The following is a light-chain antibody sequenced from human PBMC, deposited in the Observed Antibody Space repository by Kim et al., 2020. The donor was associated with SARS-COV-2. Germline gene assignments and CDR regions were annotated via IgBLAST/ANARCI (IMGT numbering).Light chain of an antibody. CDR3: SAWDTSLSAWV. Sequence: RTATLTCTGNNNNVGNQGAAWLQQHQGHPPKLLSYRNNDRPSGISDRFSASRSGNTASLTITGLQPEDETDYYCSAWDTSLSAWVFGGGTQLTVL. V-gene: IGLV10-54*04. CDR2: RNN. J-gene: IGLJ3*02. CDR1: NNNVGNQG.